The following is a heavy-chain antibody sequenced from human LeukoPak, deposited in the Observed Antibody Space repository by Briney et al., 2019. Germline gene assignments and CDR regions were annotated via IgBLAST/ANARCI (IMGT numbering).Heavy chain of an antibody. CDR3: AKALGGRDASNL. D-gene: IGHD5-24*01. CDR2: MSGSGGTT. J-gene: IGHJ5*02. CDR1: GFTYSDYA. V-gene: IGHV3-23*01. Sequence: GGSLRLSCAASGFTYSDYAMSWVRQAPGKGLKWVSIMSGSGGTTYYARSVKGRFTISRDNSRNTLFLQMNSLRVEGTAVYYCAKALGGRDASNLWGQGALVTVSS.